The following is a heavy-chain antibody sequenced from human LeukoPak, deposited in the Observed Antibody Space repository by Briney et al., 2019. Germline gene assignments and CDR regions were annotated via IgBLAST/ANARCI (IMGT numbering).Heavy chain of an antibody. CDR2: IIPIFGTA. CDR1: GGTFSSYA. V-gene: IGHV1-69*13. J-gene: IGHJ3*02. CDR3: ARGANWNGGNDAFDI. Sequence: GASVKVSCKASGGTFSSYAISWVRQAPGQGLEWMGGIIPIFGTANYAQKFQGRVTITADESTSTAYMELSSLRSEDTAVYYCARGANWNGGNDAFDIWGQGTMVTVSS. D-gene: IGHD1-20*01.